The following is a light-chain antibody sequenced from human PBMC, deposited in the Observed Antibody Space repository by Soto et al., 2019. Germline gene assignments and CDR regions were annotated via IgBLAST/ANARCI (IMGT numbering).Light chain of an antibody. Sequence: QSALTQPASVSGSPGQSITISCTGTSSDVGAYTFVSWYQQHPDKVPKLMVFDVSRRPSGVSDRFSGSKSGNTASLTISGLQPEDEADYYCSSYTSSSTHVFGSGTKLTVL. CDR2: DVS. CDR1: SSDVGAYTF. V-gene: IGLV2-14*03. J-gene: IGLJ1*01. CDR3: SSYTSSSTHV.